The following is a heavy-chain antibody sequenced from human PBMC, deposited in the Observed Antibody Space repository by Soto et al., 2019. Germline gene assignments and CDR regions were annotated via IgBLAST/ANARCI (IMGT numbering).Heavy chain of an antibody. CDR3: ARDYDTTGDLADAFDL. Sequence: QVQLVQSGAEVKKPGSSVQVSCKASGGTFNNYAFSWVRQAPGQGLEWMGGIIPIFDIANYAQKFQGRLPIXXDESTSTAYMELSSLRSADTAVYYCARDYDTTGDLADAFDLWGRGTMVTVSS. CDR2: IIPIFDIA. V-gene: IGHV1-69*05. D-gene: IGHD3-22*01. CDR1: GGTFNNYA. J-gene: IGHJ3*01.